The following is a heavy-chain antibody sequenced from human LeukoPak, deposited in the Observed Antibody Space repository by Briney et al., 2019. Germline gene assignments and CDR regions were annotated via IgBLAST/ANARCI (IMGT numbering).Heavy chain of an antibody. CDR1: GFTFSSYG. D-gene: IGHD3-16*01. CDR2: ISYDGSNK. V-gene: IGHV3-30*19. Sequence: GRSLRLSCAASGFTFSSYGMHWVRQAPGKGLEWVAVISYDGSNKYYADSVKGRFTISRDNSKNTLYLQMNSLRAEDTAVYYCANPGGDDYWGQGTLVTVSS. J-gene: IGHJ4*02. CDR3: ANPGGDDY.